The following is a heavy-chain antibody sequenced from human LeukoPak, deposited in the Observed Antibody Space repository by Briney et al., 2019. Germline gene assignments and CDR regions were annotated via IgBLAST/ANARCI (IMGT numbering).Heavy chain of an antibody. CDR3: ARSGYCSSTSCSPFDP. Sequence: SETLSLTCAVSGGSISSGGYSWSWIRQPPGKGLEWIGYIYYSGSTNYNPSLKSRVTISVDTSKNQFSLKLSSVTAADTAVYYCARSGYCSSTSCSPFDPWGQGTLVTVSS. CDR1: GGSISSGGYS. D-gene: IGHD2-2*01. J-gene: IGHJ5*02. V-gene: IGHV4-61*08. CDR2: IYYSGST.